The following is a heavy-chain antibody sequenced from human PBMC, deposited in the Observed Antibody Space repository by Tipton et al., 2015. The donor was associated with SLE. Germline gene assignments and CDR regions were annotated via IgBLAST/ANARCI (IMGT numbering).Heavy chain of an antibody. CDR3: ARTYDFWSGYQYYFDY. CDR1: GFTFRTYW. CDR2: IKQDGGEK. J-gene: IGHJ4*02. D-gene: IGHD3-3*01. V-gene: IGHV3-7*01. Sequence: SLRLSCEASGFTFRTYWMTWVRQAPGKGLEWVANIKQDGGEKNYVGSVKGRFFISRDNAKNSLYLQMNSLRAEDTAVYYCARTYDFWSGYQYYFDYWGQGTLVTVSS.